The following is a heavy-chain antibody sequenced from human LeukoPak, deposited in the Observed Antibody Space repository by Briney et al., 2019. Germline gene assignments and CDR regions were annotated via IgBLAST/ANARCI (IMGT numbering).Heavy chain of an antibody. CDR1: GGSFSGYY. V-gene: IGHV4-34*01. CDR2: SKHSGGS. Sequence: SETLSLTCAVYGGSFSGYYWSWVRQPPGKGLEWIGESKHSGGSNYNPSLKGRVTISVDTSKNRFSLKLTSVTAADTAVYYCARGQWEVRGVIITHFDYWGQGSLVTVSS. J-gene: IGHJ4*02. CDR3: ARGQWEVRGVIITHFDY. D-gene: IGHD3-10*01.